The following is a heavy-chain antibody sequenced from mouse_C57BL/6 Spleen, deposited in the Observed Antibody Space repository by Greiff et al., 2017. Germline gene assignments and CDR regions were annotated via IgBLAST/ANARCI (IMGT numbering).Heavy chain of an antibody. V-gene: IGHV1-20*01. Sequence: VQLQQSGPELVKPGDSVKISCKASGYSFTGYFMNWVMQSHGKSLEWIGRINPYNGDTFYNQKFKGKATLTVDKSSSTAHMELRSLTSEDSAVYYCARYDYDEGYAMDYWGQGTSVTVSS. CDR2: INPYNGDT. CDR1: GYSFTGYF. J-gene: IGHJ4*01. D-gene: IGHD2-4*01. CDR3: ARYDYDEGYAMDY.